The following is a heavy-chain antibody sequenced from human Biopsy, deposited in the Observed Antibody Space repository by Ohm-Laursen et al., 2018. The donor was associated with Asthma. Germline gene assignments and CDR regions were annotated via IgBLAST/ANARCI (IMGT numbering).Heavy chain of an antibody. Sequence: ASVKVSCKASGDFFSNYAISWVRQAPGQGLEWMGGLIPVLGTPDHAQMFEGRVTITADESTSTAYMELSSLSSKDTAVYYCARGYSGSDRIVYYYSGLEVWGQGTTVTVSS. D-gene: IGHD5-12*01. V-gene: IGHV1-69*13. CDR1: GDFFSNYA. J-gene: IGHJ6*02. CDR2: LIPVLGTP. CDR3: ARGYSGSDRIVYYYSGLEV.